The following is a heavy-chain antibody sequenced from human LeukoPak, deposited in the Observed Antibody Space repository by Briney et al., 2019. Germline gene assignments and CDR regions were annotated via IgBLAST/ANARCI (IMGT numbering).Heavy chain of an antibody. CDR2: IYYSGNT. D-gene: IGHD3-22*01. CDR1: GGSISDYY. V-gene: IGHV4-59*01. J-gene: IGHJ3*02. Sequence: SETLSLTCTVSGGSISDYYWTWIRQPPGKGLEWIGHIYYSGNTIYNPSLKSRVTISVDTSKNQFSLKLTSVTTADTAVYYCAGEDYFDSSGYTSWRFDIWGQGTMVTVSS. CDR3: AGEDYFDSSGYTSWRFDI.